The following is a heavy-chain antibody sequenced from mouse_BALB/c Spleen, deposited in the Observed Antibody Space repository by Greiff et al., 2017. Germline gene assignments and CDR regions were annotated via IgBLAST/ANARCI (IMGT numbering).Heavy chain of an antibody. CDR1: GFSLTSYG. CDR3: ARDGNYDYYAMDY. V-gene: IGHV2-9*02. D-gene: IGHD2-1*01. J-gene: IGHJ4*01. Sequence: QVQLQQSGPGLVAPSQSLSITCTVSGFSLTSYGVHWVRQPPGKGLEWLGVIWAGGSTNYNSALMSRLSISKDNSKSQVFLKMNSLQTDDTAMYYCARDGNYDYYAMDYWGQGTSVTVSS. CDR2: IWAGGST.